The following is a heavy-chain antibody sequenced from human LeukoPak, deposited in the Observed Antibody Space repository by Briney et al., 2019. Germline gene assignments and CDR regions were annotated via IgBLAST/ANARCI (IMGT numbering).Heavy chain of an antibody. D-gene: IGHD3-22*01. J-gene: IGHJ4*02. V-gene: IGHV3-21*01. Sequence: GGSLRLSCAASGFTFSIYTMNWVRQAPGKGLEWVSSISSSSSSLYYADSVKGRFTISRDNAKNSLFLQMNSLRAEDTAVYYCALNYDSSGYYSDYWGQGTLVTVSS. CDR2: ISSSSSSL. CDR3: ALNYDSSGYYSDY. CDR1: GFTFSIYT.